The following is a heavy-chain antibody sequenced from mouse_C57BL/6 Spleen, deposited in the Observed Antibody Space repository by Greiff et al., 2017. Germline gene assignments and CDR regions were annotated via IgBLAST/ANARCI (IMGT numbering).Heavy chain of an antibody. CDR2: ISGGGGNT. D-gene: IGHD3-3*01. V-gene: IGHV5-9*01. CDR3: ARHDLGYYFDY. J-gene: IGHJ2*01. Sequence: DVKLVESGGGLVKPGGSLKLSCAASGFTFSSYTMSWVRQTPEKRLEWVATISGGGGNTYYPDSVKGRFTISRDNAKNTLYLQMSSLRSEDTALYYCARHDLGYYFDYWGQGTTLTVSS. CDR1: GFTFSSYT.